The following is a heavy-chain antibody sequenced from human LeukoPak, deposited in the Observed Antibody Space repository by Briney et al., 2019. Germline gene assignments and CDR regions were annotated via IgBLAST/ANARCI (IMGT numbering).Heavy chain of an antibody. J-gene: IGHJ4*02. CDR2: IEGDGNRI. CDR3: TRDWRDLGYDY. V-gene: IGHV3-74*01. D-gene: IGHD5-12*01. Sequence: GGSLRLSCAASGFTLSAYWMHWVRQAPGKGLMWVSRIEGDGNRITYADSVKGRFTISRDDAKNTLYLQMNSLRAEDTAVYYCTRDWRDLGYDYWGQGTLVTVSS. CDR1: GFTLSAYW.